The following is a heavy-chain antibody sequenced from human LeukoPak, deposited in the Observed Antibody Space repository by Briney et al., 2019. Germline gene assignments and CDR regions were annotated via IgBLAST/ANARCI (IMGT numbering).Heavy chain of an antibody. CDR2: ISSSGSTI. CDR3: ARAITAMVDYYYYCYMDV. CDR1: GFTFSDYY. J-gene: IGHJ6*03. Sequence: PGGSLRLSCAASGFTFSDYYMSWIRQAPGKGLEWVSYISSSGSTIYYADSVKGRFTISRDNAKNSLYLQMNSLRAEDTAVYYCARAITAMVDYYYYCYMDVWGKGTTVTVSS. V-gene: IGHV3-11*01. D-gene: IGHD5-18*01.